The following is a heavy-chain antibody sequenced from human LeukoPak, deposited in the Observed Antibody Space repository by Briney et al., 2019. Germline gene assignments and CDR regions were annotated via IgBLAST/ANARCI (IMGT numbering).Heavy chain of an antibody. CDR2: IYTSGST. CDR3: ARESGYYYDTSGYTFDY. D-gene: IGHD3-22*01. CDR1: GGSSDNYY. J-gene: IGHJ4*02. V-gene: IGHV4-4*07. Sequence: PSETLSLTXTVSGGSSDNYYWSWIRQTAGKGLEWLGRIYTSGSTNYNPSLKSRVSMSVDTSKNQFSLRLRSVTAADTAVYYCARESGYYYDTSGYTFDYWGQGILVTVSS.